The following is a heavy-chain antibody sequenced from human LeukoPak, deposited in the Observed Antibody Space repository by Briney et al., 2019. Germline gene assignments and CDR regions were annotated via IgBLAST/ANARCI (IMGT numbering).Heavy chain of an antibody. J-gene: IGHJ6*03. D-gene: IGHD3-10*01. CDR3: ARAMVRGASYYYMDV. CDR2: ISSSSSYI. CDR1: GFTFSSYS. Sequence: GGSLRLSCAASGFTFSSYSMNWVRQAPGKGLEWVSSISSSSSYIYYVDSVKGRFTISRDNAKNSLYLQMNSLRAEDTAVYYCARAMVRGASYYYMDVWGKGTTVTISS. V-gene: IGHV3-21*01.